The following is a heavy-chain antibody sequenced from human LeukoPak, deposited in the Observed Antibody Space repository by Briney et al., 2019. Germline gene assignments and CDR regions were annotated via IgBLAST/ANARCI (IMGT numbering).Heavy chain of an antibody. CDR3: ARGRGGYRFTFAY. V-gene: IGHV4-34*01. D-gene: IGHD5-12*01. Sequence: SETLSLTCAVYVGSFSGYYWSWIRQPPGKGLEWIGEINHSGSTNYNPSLRSRVTISVDTSKNQFSLKLSSVTAADTAVYYCARGRGGYRFTFAYWGQGTLVTVSS. CDR2: INHSGST. J-gene: IGHJ4*02. CDR1: VGSFSGYY.